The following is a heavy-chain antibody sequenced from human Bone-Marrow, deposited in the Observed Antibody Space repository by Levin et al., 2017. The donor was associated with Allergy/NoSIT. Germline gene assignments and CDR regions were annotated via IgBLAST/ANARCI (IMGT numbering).Heavy chain of an antibody. D-gene: IGHD2-21*02. CDR2: IIPIFRKA. CDR1: GGTFRSYA. V-gene: IGHV1-69*13. Sequence: SVKVSCKASGGTFRSYAISWVRQAPGQGLEWMGGIIPIFRKANYAQKFQGRVTITADESTGTAYMELSSLRSEDTALYYWARAEAEVTADYYFDYWGQGTLVTVSS. CDR3: ARAEAEVTADYYFDY. J-gene: IGHJ4*02.